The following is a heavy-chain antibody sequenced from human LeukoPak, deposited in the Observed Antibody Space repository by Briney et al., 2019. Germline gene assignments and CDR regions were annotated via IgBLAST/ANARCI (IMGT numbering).Heavy chain of an antibody. CDR2: IYYSGST. V-gene: IGHV4-39*01. CDR3: ARHFPPYYYDSSGYIDY. J-gene: IGHJ4*02. Sequence: SETLSLTCTVSGGSISTSSHYWGWIRQPPGKGLEWIGSIYYSGSTYYNPSLKSRATISVDTSKNQFSLKLSSVTAADTAVYYCARHFPPYYYDSSGYIDYWGQGTLVTVSS. CDR1: GGSISTSSHY. D-gene: IGHD3-22*01.